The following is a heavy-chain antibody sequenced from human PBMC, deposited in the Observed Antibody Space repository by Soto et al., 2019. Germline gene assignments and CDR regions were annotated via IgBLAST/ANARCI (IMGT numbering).Heavy chain of an antibody. J-gene: IGHJ6*02. CDR2: IIPIFGTA. Sequence: SVKVSCKASGGTFSSYAISWVRQAPGQGLEWMGGIIPIFGTANCAQKFQGRVTITADESTSTAYMELSSLRSEDTAVYYCARAQNSFTIFGVVTTPYNVWGQGTTVTVSS. CDR1: GGTFSSYA. D-gene: IGHD3-3*01. V-gene: IGHV1-69*13. CDR3: ARAQNSFTIFGVVTTPYNV.